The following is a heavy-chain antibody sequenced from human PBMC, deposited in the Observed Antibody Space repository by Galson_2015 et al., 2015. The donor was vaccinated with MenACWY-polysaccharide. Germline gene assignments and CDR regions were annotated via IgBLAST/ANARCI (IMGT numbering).Heavy chain of an antibody. D-gene: IGHD2-15*01. CDR3: ARAGGKCCSGAGCNFNWFDP. CDR1: GFTLSTYW. J-gene: IGHJ5*02. CDR2: INGDGSAT. V-gene: IGHV3-74*01. Sequence: LRLSCAASGFTLSTYWMHWVRQGPGKGLVWVSRINGDGSATSYADSVKGRFTISRDNIKNTLYLEMNSLRAEDTAVYYCARAGGKCCSGAGCNFNWFDPWGQGTLVTVSS.